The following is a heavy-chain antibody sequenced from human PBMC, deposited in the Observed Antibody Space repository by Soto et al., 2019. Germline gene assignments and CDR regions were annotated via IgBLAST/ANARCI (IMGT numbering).Heavy chain of an antibody. Sequence: GASVKVSCKASGYTFTSYYMHWVRQAPGRGLEWMGIINPSGGSTSYAQKFQGRVTMTRDTSTSTVYMELSSLRSEDTAVYYCARDRSPHSSGWSRGSFDPWGQGTLVTVSS. CDR3: ARDRSPHSSGWSRGSFDP. D-gene: IGHD6-19*01. J-gene: IGHJ5*02. V-gene: IGHV1-46*01. CDR1: GYTFTSYY. CDR2: INPSGGST.